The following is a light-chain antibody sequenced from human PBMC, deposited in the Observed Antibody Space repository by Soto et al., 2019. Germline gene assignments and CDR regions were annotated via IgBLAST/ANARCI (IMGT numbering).Light chain of an antibody. J-gene: IGKJ4*01. V-gene: IGKV3D-15*01. CDR2: GAS. Sequence: EIVLTQSPGTLSLSPGERATLYCRASQSVSNNYLAWYQQKPGQAPRLLIYGASNRATGIPARFSGSGSGTEFTLTISSLQSEDFAVYYCQQYNNLPRTFGGGTKVDIK. CDR1: QSVSNN. CDR3: QQYNNLPRT.